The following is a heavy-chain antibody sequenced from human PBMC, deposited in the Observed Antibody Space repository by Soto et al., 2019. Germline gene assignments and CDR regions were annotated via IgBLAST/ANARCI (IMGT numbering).Heavy chain of an antibody. J-gene: IGHJ4*02. CDR1: GFAFSNYA. CDR3: ARGGSGWYPFDY. CDR2: LTGGGDNP. D-gene: IGHD6-19*01. V-gene: IGHV3-23*01. Sequence: GGSLRLSCAASGFAFSNYAMSWVRQPPGKGLEWISSLTGGGDNPHYAESVKGRFTISRDNSKSTLFLQINSLSDGDTAVYYCARGGSGWYPFDYWGQGTLVTVSS.